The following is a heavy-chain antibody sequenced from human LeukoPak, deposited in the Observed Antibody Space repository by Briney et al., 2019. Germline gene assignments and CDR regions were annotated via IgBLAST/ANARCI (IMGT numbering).Heavy chain of an antibody. Sequence: GGSLRLSCAASGFTFSSYAMSWVRQAPGKGLEWVSSISGSGTSTYYADSVKGRFTISRDNSKNTLYLQMNSLRAEDTALYYCAKVAAVAALYYFDYWGQGTLVTVSS. D-gene: IGHD6-19*01. J-gene: IGHJ4*02. CDR2: ISGSGTST. CDR3: AKVAAVAALYYFDY. CDR1: GFTFSSYA. V-gene: IGHV3-23*01.